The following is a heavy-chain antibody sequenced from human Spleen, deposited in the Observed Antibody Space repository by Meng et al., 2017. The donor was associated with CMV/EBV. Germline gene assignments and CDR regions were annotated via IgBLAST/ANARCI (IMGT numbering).Heavy chain of an antibody. D-gene: IGHD2-21*01. Sequence: GSLRLSCTVSGETVTRFYHWGWVRLPPGAGLEWIGTISHAGNTYYNPSLNSRVTISIDMSKNQFSLNLTSVTAADTAVYYCARFSYWGDPFNIWGQGTMVTVSS. J-gene: IGHJ3*02. V-gene: IGHV4-38-2*02. CDR3: ARFSYWGDPFNI. CDR2: ISHAGNT. CDR1: GETVTRFYH.